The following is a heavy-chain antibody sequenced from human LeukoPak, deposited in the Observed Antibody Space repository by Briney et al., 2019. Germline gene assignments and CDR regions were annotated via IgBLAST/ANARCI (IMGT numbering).Heavy chain of an antibody. J-gene: IGHJ4*02. D-gene: IGHD5-24*01. Sequence: GASVKVSCQTSGHTFVTHGVSWIRQAPGQGREWVGWIRAYNGYTKYAEKLQGRVTVTMDTSATTAYMELGSLRPDDTAVYYCARDGEAYTGGPQYFDSWGQGILVIVSS. CDR1: GHTFVTHG. V-gene: IGHV1-18*04. CDR3: ARDGEAYTGGPQYFDS. CDR2: IRAYNGYT.